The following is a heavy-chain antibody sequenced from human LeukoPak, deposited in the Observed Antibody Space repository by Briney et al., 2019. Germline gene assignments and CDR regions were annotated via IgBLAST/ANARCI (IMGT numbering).Heavy chain of an antibody. J-gene: IGHJ4*02. CDR2: ISGSGGST. CDR3: AKSRSVVVTAIDY. Sequence: GGSLILSCAASGFTFSSYAMSWVRQAPGKGLEWVSAISGSGGSTYYADSVKGRFTISRDNSKNTLYLQMNSLRAEDTAVYYCAKSRSVVVTAIDYWGQGTLVTVSS. D-gene: IGHD2-21*02. CDR1: GFTFSSYA. V-gene: IGHV3-23*01.